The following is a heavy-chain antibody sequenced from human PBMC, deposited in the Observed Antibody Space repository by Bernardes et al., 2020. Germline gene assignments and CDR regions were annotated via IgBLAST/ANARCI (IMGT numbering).Heavy chain of an antibody. CDR2: INHSGST. J-gene: IGHJ4*02. Sequence: SETLSLTCAVYGGSFSGYYWSWIRQPPGKGLEWIGEINHSGSTNYNPSPKSRVTISVDTSKNQFSLKLSSVTAADTAVYYCARGGIAARRCAYWGQGTLVTVSS. D-gene: IGHD6-6*01. CDR3: ARGGIAARRCAY. CDR1: GGSFSGYY. V-gene: IGHV4-34*01.